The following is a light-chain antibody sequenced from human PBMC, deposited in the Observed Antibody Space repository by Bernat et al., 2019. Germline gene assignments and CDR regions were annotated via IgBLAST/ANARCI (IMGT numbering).Light chain of an antibody. V-gene: IGLV2-14*03. CDR2: DVT. Sequence: QSALTQPASVSGSPGQSITISCTGTSSDVGAYNFVSWFQQHPDKAPKLMLYDVTNRPSGVSYRFSGSKSGNTASLTISGLQAEDEADYYCVSYTTSSTFVFGTGTKVTVL. J-gene: IGLJ1*01. CDR3: VSYTTSSTFV. CDR1: SSDVGAYNF.